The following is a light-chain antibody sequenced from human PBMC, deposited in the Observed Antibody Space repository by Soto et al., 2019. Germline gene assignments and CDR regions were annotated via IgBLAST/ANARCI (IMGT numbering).Light chain of an antibody. CDR1: SSDVGGYNF. V-gene: IGLV2-8*01. CDR2: EVT. CDR3: SSYAGGNEVI. J-gene: IGLJ2*01. Sequence: QSVLTQPPSASGSPGQSVTISCTGTSSDVGGYNFVSWYQQHPGKASKLMIYEVTKRPSGVPDRFSGSKSGNTASLTVSGLQAEDEADYYCSSYAGGNEVIFGGGTKVTVL.